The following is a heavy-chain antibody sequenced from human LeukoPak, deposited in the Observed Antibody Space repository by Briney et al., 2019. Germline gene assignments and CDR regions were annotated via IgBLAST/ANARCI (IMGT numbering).Heavy chain of an antibody. CDR1: GYSISSGYY. CDR3: ARHLPSGYSYYYMDV. CDR2: IYHSGST. D-gene: IGHD2-2*01. V-gene: IGHV4-38-2*02. Sequence: PSETLSLTCTVSGYSISSGYYWGWIRQPPGKGLEWIGSIYHSGSTYYNPSLKSRVTISVDTSTNQFSLKLSSVTAADTAVYYCARHLPSGYSYYYMDVWGKGTTVTVSS. J-gene: IGHJ6*03.